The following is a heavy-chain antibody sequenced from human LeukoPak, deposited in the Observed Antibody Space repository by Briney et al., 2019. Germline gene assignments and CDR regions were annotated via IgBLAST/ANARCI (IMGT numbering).Heavy chain of an antibody. J-gene: IGHJ4*02. CDR3: ARDSRYCSGGSCYPSAYFDY. D-gene: IGHD2-15*01. CDR1: GGSVSSGSYY. CDR2: IYYSGST. Sequence: SETLSLTCTVSGGSVSSGSYYWSWIRQHPGKGLEWIGYIYYSGSTYYNPSLKSRVTISVDTSKNQFSLKLSSVTAADTAVYYCARDSRYCSGGSCYPSAYFDYWGQGTLVTVSS. V-gene: IGHV4-31*03.